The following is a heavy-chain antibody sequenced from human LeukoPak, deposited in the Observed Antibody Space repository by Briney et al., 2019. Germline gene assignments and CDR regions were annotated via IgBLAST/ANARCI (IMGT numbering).Heavy chain of an antibody. D-gene: IGHD2-8*01. CDR3: AKDRDGGSNTKAKGFDY. Sequence: GGSLRLSCAASGFTFSSYAVSWVRQAPGEGLEWVSGISAGGGTTYYADSVKGRFTISRDKSKSTLYLQMNSLTVEDTAVYYCAKDRDGGSNTKAKGFDYWGQGTPATVSS. CDR2: ISAGGGTT. V-gene: IGHV3-23*01. J-gene: IGHJ4*02. CDR1: GFTFSSYA.